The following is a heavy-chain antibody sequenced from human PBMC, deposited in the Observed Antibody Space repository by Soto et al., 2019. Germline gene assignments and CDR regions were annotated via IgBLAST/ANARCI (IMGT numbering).Heavy chain of an antibody. J-gene: IGHJ6*02. CDR2: IVQDGTDR. Sequence: GGSLRLSCEAGSGFSISRYWIAWVRQAPGKGLEWVANIVQDGTDRYYLGSVTGRFTISRDNARNSMYLQMSSLRIEDTAVYYCARALADGMDVWGQGTTVTVSS. D-gene: IGHD3-3*02. V-gene: IGHV3-7*03. CDR1: GFSISRYW. CDR3: ARALADGMDV.